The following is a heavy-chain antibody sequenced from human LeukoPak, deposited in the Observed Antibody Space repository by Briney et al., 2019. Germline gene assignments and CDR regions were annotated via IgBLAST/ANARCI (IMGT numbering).Heavy chain of an antibody. V-gene: IGHV1-69*06. CDR2: IIPIFGTA. CDR3: ARAPDYFNYYYYYMDV. J-gene: IGHJ6*03. Sequence: SVKVSCKASGYTFTGYYMHWVRQAPGQGLEWMGGIIPIFGTANYAQKFQGRVTITADKSTSTAYMELSSLRSEDTAVYYCARAPDYFNYYYYYMDVWGKGTTVTVSS. CDR1: GYTFTGYY. D-gene: IGHD2/OR15-2a*01.